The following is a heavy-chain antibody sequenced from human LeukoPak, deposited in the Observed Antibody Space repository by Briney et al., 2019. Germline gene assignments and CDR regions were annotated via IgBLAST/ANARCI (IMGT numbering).Heavy chain of an antibody. J-gene: IGHJ4*02. CDR3: ARLRGYDILTGYPFDY. D-gene: IGHD3-9*01. CDR2: IYPGDSDT. V-gene: IGHV5-51*01. CDR1: GYSFTSYW. Sequence: ESLKISCKGSGYSFTSYWIGWVRQMPGKGLEWMGIIYPGDSDTRYSPSFQGQVTISADKSISTAYLQWSSLKASDTAMYYCARLRGYDILTGYPFDYWGQGTLVTVSS.